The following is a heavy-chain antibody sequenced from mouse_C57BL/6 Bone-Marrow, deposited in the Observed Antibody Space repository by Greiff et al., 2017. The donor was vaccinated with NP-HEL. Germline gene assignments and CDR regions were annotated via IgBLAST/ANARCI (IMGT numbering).Heavy chain of an antibody. Sequence: QVHVKQSGAELARPGASVKLSCKASGYTFTSYGISWVKQRTGQGLEWIGEIYPRSGNTYYNEKFKGKATLTADKSSSTAYMELRSLTSEDSAVYFCARPGGLLWSDYWGQGTTLTVSS. CDR1: GYTFTSYG. V-gene: IGHV1-81*01. D-gene: IGHD2-1*01. CDR2: IYPRSGNT. J-gene: IGHJ2*01. CDR3: ARPGGLLWSDY.